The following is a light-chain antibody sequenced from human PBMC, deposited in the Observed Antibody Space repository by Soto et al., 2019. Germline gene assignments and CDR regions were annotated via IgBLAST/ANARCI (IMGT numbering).Light chain of an antibody. CDR1: SSDIGDYNY. Sequence: QSALIQPASVSGSPGQSITISCTGTSSDIGDYNYVSWYQQHPGKAPKLIIYDVSYRPSGISNRFSGSKSGNTASLTISGLQAEDEADYYCSSYSSSSTFAVFGGGTQLTVL. CDR2: DVS. CDR3: SSYSSSSTFAV. V-gene: IGLV2-14*03. J-gene: IGLJ7*01.